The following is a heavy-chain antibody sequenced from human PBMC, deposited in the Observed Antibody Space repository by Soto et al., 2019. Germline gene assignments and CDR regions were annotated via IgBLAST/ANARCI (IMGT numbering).Heavy chain of an antibody. J-gene: IGHJ6*02. CDR1: GFTFSSYW. CDR3: ATVLESWTDVDGMDV. D-gene: IGHD1-1*01. CDR2: IKQDGSEK. V-gene: IGHV3-7*05. Sequence: EVQLVESGGGLVQPGGSLRLSCAASGFTFSSYWMSWVRQAPGKGLEWVANIKQDGSEKYYVDSVKGRFTISRDNAKNRLYVQMNSLRAEDTAVYYCATVLESWTDVDGMDVWGQGTTVTVSS.